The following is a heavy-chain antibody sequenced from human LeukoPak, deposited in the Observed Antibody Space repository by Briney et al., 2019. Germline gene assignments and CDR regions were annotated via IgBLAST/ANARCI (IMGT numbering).Heavy chain of an antibody. CDR3: ARDLRRTKVTQGGYYYMDV. V-gene: IGHV1-69*05. CDR2: IIPIFGTA. D-gene: IGHD4-11*01. J-gene: IGHJ6*03. CDR1: GGTFSSYA. Sequence: SVKVSCKASGGTFSSYAISWVRQAPGQGLEWMGGIIPIFGTANYAQKFQGRVTITTDESTSTAYMELSSRRSEDTDVYYCARDLRRTKVTQGGYYYMDVWGKGTTVTVSS.